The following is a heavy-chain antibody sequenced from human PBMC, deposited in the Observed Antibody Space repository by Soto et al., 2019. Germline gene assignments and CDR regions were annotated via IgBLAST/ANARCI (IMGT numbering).Heavy chain of an antibody. D-gene: IGHD5-12*01. J-gene: IGHJ6*02. CDR1: GGTFSSYA. V-gene: IGHV1-69*01. Sequence: QVQLVQSGAEVKKPGSSVKVSCKASGGTFSSYAISWVRQAPGQGLEWMGGINPIFGTANYAQTFQGRVTITADESTSTAYMELSSLRSEDTAVYYCARDRREYSGYYYGMDVWGQGTTVTVSS. CDR3: ARDRREYSGYYYGMDV. CDR2: INPIFGTA.